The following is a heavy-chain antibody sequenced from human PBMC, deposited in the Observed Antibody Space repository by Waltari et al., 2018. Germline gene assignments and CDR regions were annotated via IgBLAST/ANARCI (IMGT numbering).Heavy chain of an antibody. CDR1: GGSISSSSYY. Sequence: QLQLQESGPGLVKPSETLSLTCTVSGGSISSSSYYWGWIRQPPGKGLEWIGSIYYSGSTYYNPSLKSRVTISVDTSKNQFSLKLSSVTAADTAVYYCARVRRVYSSGWYDYWGQGTLVTVSS. J-gene: IGHJ4*02. CDR3: ARVRRVYSSGWYDY. CDR2: IYYSGST. V-gene: IGHV4-39*07. D-gene: IGHD6-19*01.